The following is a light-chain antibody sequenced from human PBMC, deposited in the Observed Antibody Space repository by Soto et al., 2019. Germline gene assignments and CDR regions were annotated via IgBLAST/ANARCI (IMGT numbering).Light chain of an antibody. CDR1: SSDVGAYNY. Sequence: QSVLTQPASVSGSPGQSITISCTGSSSDVGAYNYVSWFQQHPGKAPKFMIYEVRNRPSGVSNRFSGSKSGNTASLTVSGLQAEDEADYYCSSYTTSNTYVFGPGTKLTVL. CDR3: SSYTTSNTYV. CDR2: EVR. J-gene: IGLJ1*01. V-gene: IGLV2-14*01.